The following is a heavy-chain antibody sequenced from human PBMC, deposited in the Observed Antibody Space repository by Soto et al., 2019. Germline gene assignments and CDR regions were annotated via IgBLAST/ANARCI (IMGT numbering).Heavy chain of an antibody. V-gene: IGHV4-30-4*01. Sequence: QVQLQESGPGQVKPSQTLTLTCTVSGGSISSGDSYWSWIRQPPGKGLEWIGYIYYSGSTYYNPSLKSRVTISVDTSKNQFSLKLSSVTAADTAVYYCARSRDGYNISIGNWFDPWGQGTLVTVSS. CDR1: GGSISSGDSY. CDR2: IYYSGST. D-gene: IGHD5-12*01. CDR3: ARSRDGYNISIGNWFDP. J-gene: IGHJ5*02.